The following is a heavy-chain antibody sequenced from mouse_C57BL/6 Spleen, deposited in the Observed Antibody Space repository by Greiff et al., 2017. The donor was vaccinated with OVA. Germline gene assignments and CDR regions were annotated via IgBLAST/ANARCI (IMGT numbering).Heavy chain of an antibody. CDR3: ARERADWYFDV. D-gene: IGHD3-3*01. V-gene: IGHV5-4*01. Sequence: EVMLVESGGGLVKPGGSLKLSCAASGFTFSSYAMSWVRQTPEKRLEWVATISDGGSYTYYPDNVKGRFTISRDNAKNNLYLQMSHLKSEDTAMYYCARERADWYFDVWGTGTTVTVSS. CDR2: ISDGGSYT. J-gene: IGHJ1*03. CDR1: GFTFSSYA.